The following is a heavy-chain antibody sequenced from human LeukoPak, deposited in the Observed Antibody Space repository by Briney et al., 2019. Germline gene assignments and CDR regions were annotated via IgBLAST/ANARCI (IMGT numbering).Heavy chain of an antibody. Sequence: GESLKISCKCSGYSFTSYWIGWVRQMPGKGLEWMGIIYPGDSDTRYSPSFQGQVTISADKSISTAYLQWSSLKASDTAMYYCARPVAARDYYFDYWGQGTLVTVSS. J-gene: IGHJ4*02. CDR2: IYPGDSDT. D-gene: IGHD6-6*01. V-gene: IGHV5-51*01. CDR1: GYSFTSYW. CDR3: ARPVAARDYYFDY.